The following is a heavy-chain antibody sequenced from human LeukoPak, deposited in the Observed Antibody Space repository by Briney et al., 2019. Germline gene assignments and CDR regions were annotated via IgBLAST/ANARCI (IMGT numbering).Heavy chain of an antibody. V-gene: IGHV3-23*01. CDR2: ISGGGGST. Sequence: GGSLRLSCAASGFTFSSYAMSWVRQVPGKGLEWVSAISGGGGSTYYADSVKGRFTISRDNFKNTFFLQMNSLRVEDTAVYYCAKDSSPGNSKYADYWGQGTLVTVSS. CDR3: AKDSSPGNSKYADY. D-gene: IGHD4-23*01. CDR1: GFTFSSYA. J-gene: IGHJ4*02.